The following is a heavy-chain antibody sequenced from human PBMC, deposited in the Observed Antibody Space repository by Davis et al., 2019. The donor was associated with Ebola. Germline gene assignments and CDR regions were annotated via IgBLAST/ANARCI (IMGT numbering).Heavy chain of an antibody. Sequence: GGSLRLSCAASGFTFSSYGMHWVRQAPGKGLEWVAVIWYDGSNKYYADSVKGRFTISRDNSKNTLYLQMNSLRAEDTAVYYCAKAGYYYGSGSYSPFDYWGQGTLVTVSS. CDR1: GFTFSSYG. CDR2: IWYDGSNK. D-gene: IGHD3-10*01. J-gene: IGHJ4*02. V-gene: IGHV3-33*06. CDR3: AKAGYYYGSGSYSPFDY.